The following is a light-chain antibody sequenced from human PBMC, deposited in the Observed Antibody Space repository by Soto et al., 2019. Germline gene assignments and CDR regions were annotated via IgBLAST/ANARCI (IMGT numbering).Light chain of an antibody. J-gene: IGKJ3*01. CDR3: QQYGSSPFT. CDR1: QIVSSNY. Sequence: EIVLTQSPGTLCLSPGERATLSCRASQIVSSNYLAWYQQKPGQAPRLLIYGASSRATDIPDRFSGSGSGTEFTLTISRLEPEDFVVYYCQQYGSSPFTFGPGTKVDVK. CDR2: GAS. V-gene: IGKV3-20*01.